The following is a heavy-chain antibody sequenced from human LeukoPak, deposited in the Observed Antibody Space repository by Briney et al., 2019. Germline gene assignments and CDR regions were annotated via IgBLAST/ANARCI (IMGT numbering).Heavy chain of an antibody. V-gene: IGHV4-39*07. Sequence: SETLSLTCTVSGDSISSGRYYWGWIRQPPGEGLEWIASIHYSGTSYYDPSLKSRVAISVDTSKNQFSLKLSSVTAADTAVYYCARGSPYNPWGQGTLVTVSS. D-gene: IGHD4-11*01. CDR2: IHYSGTS. J-gene: IGHJ5*02. CDR3: ARGSPYNP. CDR1: GDSISSGRYY.